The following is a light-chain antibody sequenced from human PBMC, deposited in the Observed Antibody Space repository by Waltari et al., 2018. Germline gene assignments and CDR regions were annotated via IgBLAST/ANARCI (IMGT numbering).Light chain of an antibody. J-gene: IGKJ3*01. CDR3: QQSYSTPFT. CDR2: AAS. CDR1: QSISSY. V-gene: IGKV1-39*01. Sequence: DIHMTQSPSSLSASVGDRVTITCRAGQSISSYLNWYQQKPGKAPKLVIYAASSFQSRVPSRFSGSGSGTDFTLTISSLQPEDIATYYCQQSYSTPFTFGPGTTEDIK.